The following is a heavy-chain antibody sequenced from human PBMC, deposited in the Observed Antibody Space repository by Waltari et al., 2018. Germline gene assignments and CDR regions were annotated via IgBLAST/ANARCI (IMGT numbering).Heavy chain of an antibody. J-gene: IGHJ4*02. CDR1: VGTFSSHA. Sequence: QVQLVKSGAAVKKPGSSVTVFCKSSVGTFSSHATSGVRQAPGQGLEWMGGIITIFGTANYAQKFQDRVTITADESTSTAYMELSSLRSEDTAVYYCARESSVAGSFDYWGQGTLVTVSS. CDR3: ARESSVAGSFDY. V-gene: IGHV1-69*01. D-gene: IGHD6-19*01. CDR2: IITIFGTA.